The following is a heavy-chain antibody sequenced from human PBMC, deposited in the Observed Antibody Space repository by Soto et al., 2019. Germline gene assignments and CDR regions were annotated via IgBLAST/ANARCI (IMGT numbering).Heavy chain of an antibody. CDR1: GFTFSSYA. CDR2: ISGSGSST. J-gene: IGHJ3*02. CDR3: ARRNWNYGAFDI. V-gene: IGHV3-23*01. Sequence: PGGSLRLSCAASGFTFSSYAMSWVRQAPGRGLEWVSGISGSGSSTYYADSVKGRFTISRDNSKNTLYLQVNSLRADDTAVYYCARRNWNYGAFDIWGQGTMVTVSS. D-gene: IGHD1-7*01.